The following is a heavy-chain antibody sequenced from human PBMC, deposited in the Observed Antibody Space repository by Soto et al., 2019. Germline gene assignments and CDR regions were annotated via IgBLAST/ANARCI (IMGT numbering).Heavy chain of an antibody. J-gene: IGHJ5*02. CDR1: GFTFSSYS. Sequence: EVQLVESGGGLVQPGGSLRLSCAASGFTFSSYSMNWVRQAPGKGLEWVSYISSSSSTIYYADSVKGRFTISSDNAKNSLYMQMNSLRGGDTAVYDCSSEGGGLTRFDPWGQGTLVTVSS. D-gene: IGHD3-16*01. V-gene: IGHV3-48*01. CDR2: ISSSSSTI. CDR3: SSEGGGLTRFDP.